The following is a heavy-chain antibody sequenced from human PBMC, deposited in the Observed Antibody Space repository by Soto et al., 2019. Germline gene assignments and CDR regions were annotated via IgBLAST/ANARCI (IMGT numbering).Heavy chain of an antibody. V-gene: IGHV3-48*01. J-gene: IGHJ3*02. CDR3: AKDYCGGDCRGDAFDI. CDR2: ISSSSSTI. CDR1: GFTFSSYS. D-gene: IGHD2-21*02. Sequence: GGSLRLSCAASGFTFSSYSMNWVRQAPGKGLEWVSYISSSSSTIYYADSVKGRFTISRDNAKNSLYLQMNSLRAEDTAVYYCAKDYCGGDCRGDAFDIWGQGTMVTV.